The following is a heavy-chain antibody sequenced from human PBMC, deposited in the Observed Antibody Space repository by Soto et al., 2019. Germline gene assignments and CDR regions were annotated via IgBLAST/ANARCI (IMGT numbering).Heavy chain of an antibody. CDR1: GFTISSYD. Sequence: GGSLRLSCAASGFTISSYDIHWVRQAAGKGLEWVSVINIAGDTYYSGSVKGRFTISRENAKNSLNLQMSTLRAEDTAVYYCERDRKNGGWSDGGRGPLAPVS. CDR3: ERDRKNGGWSD. V-gene: IGHV3-13*01. CDR2: INIAGDT. J-gene: IGHJ4*02. D-gene: IGHD6-19*01.